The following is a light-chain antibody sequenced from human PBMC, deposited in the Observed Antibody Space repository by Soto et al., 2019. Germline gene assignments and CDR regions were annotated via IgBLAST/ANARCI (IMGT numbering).Light chain of an antibody. J-gene: IGKJ1*01. CDR3: QQYNYYSRT. CDR1: QSISSW. CDR2: KAA. Sequence: IQMAPSPFTLSASVGDRVAITFRASQSISSWLAWYQQKPGKAPKLLIYKAASLESGVPSRFSGSGSGTEFTLTISSLQPDDFATYYCQQYNYYSRTFGQGTKVDIK. V-gene: IGKV1-5*03.